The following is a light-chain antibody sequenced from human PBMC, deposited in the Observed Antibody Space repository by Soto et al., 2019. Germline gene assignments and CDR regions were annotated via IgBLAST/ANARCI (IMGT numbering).Light chain of an antibody. J-gene: IGKJ1*01. CDR1: QSISSW. V-gene: IGKV1-5*01. CDR2: DAS. Sequence: DIQMTLSPSTLSASVGDRVTITCRASQSISSWLAWYQQKPGKAPKLLIYDASSLESGVPSRFSGSGSGTEFTLTISSLQPDDFATYYCQQYNSFWTFGQGTKVEIK. CDR3: QQYNSFWT.